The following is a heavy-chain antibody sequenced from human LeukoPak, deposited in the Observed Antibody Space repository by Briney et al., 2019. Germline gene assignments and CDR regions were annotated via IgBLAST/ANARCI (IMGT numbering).Heavy chain of an antibody. CDR2: KYYSGST. J-gene: IGHJ4*02. CDR1: GVSINTCCYY. V-gene: IGHV4-61*01. CDR3: ARGRSYGFDFDS. D-gene: IGHD5-18*01. Sequence: PSETLSLTCDVSGVSINTCCYYWTWIRHPPGKGLEWIGYKYYSGSTRYNSSLRSRLTISSDSSKNQFSLRLTSVTAADTAVYYCARGRSYGFDFDSWGPGALVIVSS.